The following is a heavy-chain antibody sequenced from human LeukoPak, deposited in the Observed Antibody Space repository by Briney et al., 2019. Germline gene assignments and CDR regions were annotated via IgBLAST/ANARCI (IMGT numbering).Heavy chain of an antibody. D-gene: IGHD6-19*01. V-gene: IGHV3-33*06. CDR2: IWYDGSNK. CDR1: GFTFSDYW. CDR3: AKHPFIAVTVLEH. Sequence: PGGSLRLSCSASGFTFSDYWMMWVRQAPGKGLEWVAVIWYDGSNKYYADSVKGRFTISRDNSKNTLYLQMNSLRADDTALYYCAKHPFIAVTVLEHWGQGTLVTVSS. J-gene: IGHJ4*02.